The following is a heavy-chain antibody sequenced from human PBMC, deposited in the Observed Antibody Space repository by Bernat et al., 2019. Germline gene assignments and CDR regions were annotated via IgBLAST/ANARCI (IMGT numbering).Heavy chain of an antibody. D-gene: IGHD4-17*01. CDR1: GFTFSSYE. V-gene: IGHV3-48*03. J-gene: IGHJ4*02. CDR2: ISSSGSTI. CDR3: ARDRGYGDYIDY. Sequence: EVQLVESGGGLVQPGGSLRLSCAASGFTFSSYEMNWVRQAPGKGLEWVSYISSSGSTIYYADSVKGRFTISRDNAKNSQYLQMNSLRAEDTAVYYCARDRGYGDYIDYWGQGTLVTVSS.